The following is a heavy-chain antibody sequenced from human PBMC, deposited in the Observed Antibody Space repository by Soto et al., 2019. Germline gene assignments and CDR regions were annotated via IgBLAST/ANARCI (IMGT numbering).Heavy chain of an antibody. CDR3: VKEAHRASRLEY. CDR1: GFTFSDFD. Sequence: QVQLVESGGGVVQPGRSLRLSCAASGFTFSDFDMHWVRQAPGKGPEWVAVISYRGSNKYYADSVKGRFTISRDNSNNMLYVQMDDLRPNDTAIYYCVKEAHRASRLEYWGRGTLVTVSS. V-gene: IGHV3-30*18. CDR2: ISYRGSNK. J-gene: IGHJ4*02. D-gene: IGHD6-6*01.